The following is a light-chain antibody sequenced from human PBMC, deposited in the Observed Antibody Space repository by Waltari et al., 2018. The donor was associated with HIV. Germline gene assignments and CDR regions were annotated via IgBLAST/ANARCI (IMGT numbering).Light chain of an antibody. CDR3: SSYTSSSTPHVV. V-gene: IGLV2-14*01. CDR1: NSDVGGYTY. Sequence: QSALTQPASVSGSPGQSITISCTGTNSDVGGYTYVAWYHQHPGKAPKLMIYDVSNRPSGVSNRFSGSKSGNTASLTISGLQAEDEADYYCSSYTSSSTPHVVFGGGTKLTVL. CDR2: DVS. J-gene: IGLJ2*01.